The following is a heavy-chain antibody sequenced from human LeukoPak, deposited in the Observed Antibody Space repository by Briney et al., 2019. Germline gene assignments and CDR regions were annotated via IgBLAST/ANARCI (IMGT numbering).Heavy chain of an antibody. J-gene: IGHJ4*02. CDR3: AKELSGYYYLPIDY. CDR1: GFTFSSYG. D-gene: IGHD3-22*01. Sequence: GGSLRLSCAASGFTFSSYGMSWVRQAPGKGLEWVSAISGSGGSTYYAGSVKGRFTISRDNSKNTLYLQMNSLRAEDTAVYYCAKELSGYYYLPIDYWGQGTLVTVSS. V-gene: IGHV3-23*01. CDR2: ISGSGGST.